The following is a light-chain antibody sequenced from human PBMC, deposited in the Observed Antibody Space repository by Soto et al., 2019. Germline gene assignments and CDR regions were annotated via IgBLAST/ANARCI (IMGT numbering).Light chain of an antibody. CDR1: QSIGYW. CDR3: QQSYSTPPT. Sequence: DIQMTQSPSTLSAFIGDRVTITCRASQSIGYWLAWYQQKPGKAPNLLISKASSLETGVPSRFSGSGSGTDFILTISSLQPEDFATYYCQQSYSTPPTFGQGTKVDIK. V-gene: IGKV1-5*03. J-gene: IGKJ1*01. CDR2: KAS.